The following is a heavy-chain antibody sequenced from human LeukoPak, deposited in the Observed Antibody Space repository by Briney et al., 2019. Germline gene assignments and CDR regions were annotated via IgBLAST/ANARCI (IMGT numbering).Heavy chain of an antibody. CDR3: TRDQTPYY. V-gene: IGHV3-49*03. CDR2: IKAKAHGGTI. Sequence: PGGSLRLSCTASGFTFGDYAMSWFRQAPGKGLEWVGRIKAKAHGGTIEYAAPVKGRFTISRDDSKNTLYLQMNSLKTEDTAVYYCTRDQTPYYWGQGTLVTVSS. J-gene: IGHJ4*02. CDR1: GFTFGDYA.